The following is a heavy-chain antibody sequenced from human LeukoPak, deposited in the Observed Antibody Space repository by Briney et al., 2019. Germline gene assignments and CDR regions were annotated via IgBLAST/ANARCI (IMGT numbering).Heavy chain of an antibody. Sequence: GGSLRLSCTASGFTFSNFWMGWVRQAPGKGLEWVANIKQDETEKFYLGSVKGRFTISRDNAKNSLYLQMNSLRAEDTAVYYCAGDAVHYYYGMDVWGQGTTVTVSS. CDR2: IKQDETEK. D-gene: IGHD6-6*01. CDR3: AGDAVHYYYGMDV. J-gene: IGHJ6*02. CDR1: GFTFSNFW. V-gene: IGHV3-7*03.